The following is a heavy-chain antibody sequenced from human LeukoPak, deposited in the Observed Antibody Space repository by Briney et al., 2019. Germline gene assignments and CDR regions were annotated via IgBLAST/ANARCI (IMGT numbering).Heavy chain of an antibody. V-gene: IGHV3-30*18. CDR3: AKAVVAFNWFDP. CDR2: ISYDGSNK. D-gene: IGHD5-12*01. J-gene: IGHJ5*02. CDR1: GFTFSSYG. Sequence: GSLRLSCAASGFTFSSYGMHWVRQAPGKGPEWVAVISYDGSNKYYADSVKGRFTISRDNSKNTLYLQMNSLRAEDTAVYYCAKAVVAFNWFDPWGQGTLVTVSS.